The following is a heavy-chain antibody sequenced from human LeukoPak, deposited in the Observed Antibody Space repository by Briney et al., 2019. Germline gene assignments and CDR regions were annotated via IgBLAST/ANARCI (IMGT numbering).Heavy chain of an antibody. CDR2: IRGRGTAT. J-gene: IGHJ5*01. V-gene: IGHV3-23*01. CDR1: GFTFNNYS. CDR3: ARDPVHKVAVLPIAGNSFDS. Sequence: GGSLRLSCAASGFTFNNYSMTWVRQAPGKGPEWVSTIRGRGTATAYADSVKGRFTISRDNSKNTLFLQMTGMTAADTSPYYCARDPVHKVAVLPIAGNSFDSWGQGTKVVVSS. D-gene: IGHD2-21*01.